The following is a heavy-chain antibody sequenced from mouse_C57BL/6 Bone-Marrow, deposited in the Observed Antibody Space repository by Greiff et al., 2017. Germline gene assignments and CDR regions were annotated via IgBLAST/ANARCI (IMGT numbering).Heavy chain of an antibody. J-gene: IGHJ1*03. CDR2: IYPRSGNT. V-gene: IGHV1-81*01. Sequence: VQLQQSGAELARPGASVKLSCKASGYTFTSYGISWVKQRTGQGLEWIGEIYPRSGNTYYNEKFKGKATLTADKSSSTAYMELRSLTSEDSAVYFCARKDYGSREGYFDVWGTGTTVTVSS. D-gene: IGHD1-1*01. CDR1: GYTFTSYG. CDR3: ARKDYGSREGYFDV.